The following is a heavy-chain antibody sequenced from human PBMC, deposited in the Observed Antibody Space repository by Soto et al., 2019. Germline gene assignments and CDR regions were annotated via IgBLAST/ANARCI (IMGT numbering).Heavy chain of an antibody. CDR2: ISPYTGNT. V-gene: IGHV1-18*01. D-gene: IGHD3-16*01. CDR1: GYIFVNYG. J-gene: IGHJ6*02. Sequence: QVQLVQSGDEVKKPGASVKVSCKASGYIFVNYGIAWVRQAPGQGLEWMGLISPYTGNTHSATKIQGRLTMTTDTSTSTAYMGLGSLTSDDTAVYYCVMVDNYVTPTPQDVWGQGTTVTVSS. CDR3: VMVDNYVTPTPQDV.